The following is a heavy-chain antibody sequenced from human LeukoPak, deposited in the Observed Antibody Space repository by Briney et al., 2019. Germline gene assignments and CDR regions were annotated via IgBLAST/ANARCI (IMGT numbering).Heavy chain of an antibody. V-gene: IGHV4-39*02. CDR1: GGSIISTKYY. D-gene: IGHD3-3*01. CDR2: IYQSGSGSS. J-gene: IGHJ4*02. Sequence: SETLSLTCSVSGGSIISTKYYWSWIRQPPGKGLEWIGSIYQSGSGSSYYNPSLKSRVTISGDTSKNHFFLRLSSVTAADTAVYYCASTLRFLPYRRFDYWGQGTLVTVPS. CDR3: ASTLRFLPYRRFDY.